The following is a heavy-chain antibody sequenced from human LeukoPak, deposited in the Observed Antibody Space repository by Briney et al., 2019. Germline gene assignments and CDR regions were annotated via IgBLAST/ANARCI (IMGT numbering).Heavy chain of an antibody. Sequence: PSETLSLTCTVSGGSISSSSYYWGWIRQPPGKGLEWIGSIYYSGSTYYNPSLKSRVTISVDTSKYQFYLKVRSVTAADTAVYYCARYRYCSGGSCHFDYWGQGTLVTVSS. J-gene: IGHJ4*02. CDR2: IYYSGST. CDR1: GGSISSSSYY. D-gene: IGHD2-15*01. V-gene: IGHV4-39*01. CDR3: ARYRYCSGGSCHFDY.